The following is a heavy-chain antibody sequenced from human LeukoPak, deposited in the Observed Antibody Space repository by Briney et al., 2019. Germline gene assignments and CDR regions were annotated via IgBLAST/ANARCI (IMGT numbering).Heavy chain of an antibody. CDR2: ISSNGGST. CDR3: ANWELRAFDY. D-gene: IGHD1-7*01. V-gene: IGHV3-64*04. Sequence: VGSLRLSCSPSGFTFSIYATYCGRQAPGKGLEYVSAISSNGGSTYYADTVKGRFTISRDNSKNTLYLQMNRLRAEDTVVYYCANWELRAFDYWGQGTLVTVSS. J-gene: IGHJ4*02. CDR1: GFTFSIYA.